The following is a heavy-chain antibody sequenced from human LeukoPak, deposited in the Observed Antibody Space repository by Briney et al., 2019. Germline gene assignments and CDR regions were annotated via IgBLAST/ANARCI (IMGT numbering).Heavy chain of an antibody. CDR2: IKQDGRET. J-gene: IGHJ4*02. CDR1: GFTFSSYW. D-gene: IGHD3-10*01. Sequence: GGSLRLSCAASGFTFSSYWMSWVRQAPGKGLEWVANIKQDGRETYYVDSVKGRFTISRDNSKNTLYLQMNSLRPEDTAVYYCAKDSKRWKTYYYASGSYHFDYWGQGTLVTVSS. V-gene: IGHV3-7*01. CDR3: AKDSKRWKTYYYASGSYHFDY.